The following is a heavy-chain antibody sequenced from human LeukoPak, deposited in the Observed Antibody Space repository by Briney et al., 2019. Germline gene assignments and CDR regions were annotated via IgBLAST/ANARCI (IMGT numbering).Heavy chain of an antibody. J-gene: IGHJ5*02. V-gene: IGHV3-11*06. Sequence: GGSLRLSCAASGFTFSDYYMSWIRQAPGKGLEWVSYISSSSSYTNYADSVKGRFTISRDNAKNSLYLRMNSLRAEDTAVYYCARDPGYNWKRVNWFDPWGQGTLVTVSS. D-gene: IGHD1-1*01. CDR3: ARDPGYNWKRVNWFDP. CDR2: ISSSSSYT. CDR1: GFTFSDYY.